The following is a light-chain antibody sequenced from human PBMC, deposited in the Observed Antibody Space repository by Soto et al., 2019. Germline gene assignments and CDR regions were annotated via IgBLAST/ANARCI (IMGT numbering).Light chain of an antibody. CDR1: QSVGSRY. V-gene: IGKV3-20*01. CDR3: QHYGRSPWT. CDR2: GAS. Sequence: EIVLTQSPGTLSLSPGERATLSCRASQSVGSRYLAWYQQKPGQAPRLLIYGASSRATGIPDRFSGSGSGTDFTLTVSRLGPEDFAVYYCQHYGRSPWTVGQGTKVEIK. J-gene: IGKJ1*01.